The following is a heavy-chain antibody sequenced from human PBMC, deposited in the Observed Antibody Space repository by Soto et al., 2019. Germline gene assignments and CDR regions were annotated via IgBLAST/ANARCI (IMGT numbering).Heavy chain of an antibody. CDR2: IWYDGSNK. Sequence: QVQLVESGGGVVQPGRSLRLSCAASGFTFSSYGMHWVRQAPGKGLEWVAVIWYDGSNKYYADSVKGRFTISRDNSKDTLYLQMDSVRAEDTAVYYCARESDIVVVPAAIFHYYGMDVWGQGTTVTVSS. D-gene: IGHD2-2*02. J-gene: IGHJ6*02. CDR1: GFTFSSYG. CDR3: ARESDIVVVPAAIFHYYGMDV. V-gene: IGHV3-33*01.